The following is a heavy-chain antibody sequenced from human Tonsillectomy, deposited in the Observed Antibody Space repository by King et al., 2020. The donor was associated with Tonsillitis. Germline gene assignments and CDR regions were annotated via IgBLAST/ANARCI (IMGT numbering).Heavy chain of an antibody. J-gene: IGHJ4*02. CDR2: IIPTFGAT. CDR1: GGTFSAYA. V-gene: IGHV1-69*18. CDR3: AGVKEGGDYLSPVDY. D-gene: IGHD4-17*01. Sequence: QLVQSGAEVKKPGSSVKVSCKASGGTFSAYAISWVRQAPGQGLEYMGRIIPTFGATNYAQKFQGRVTITADESTSTAYMELSSLRSDDPAVYSCAGVKEGGDYLSPVDYWGQGTLVTVSS.